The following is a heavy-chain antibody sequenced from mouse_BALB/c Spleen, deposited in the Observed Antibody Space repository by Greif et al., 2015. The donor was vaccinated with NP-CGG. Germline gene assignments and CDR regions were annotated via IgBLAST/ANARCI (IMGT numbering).Heavy chain of an antibody. CDR2: INPGSGGT. D-gene: IGHD1-1*01. CDR1: GYAFTNYL. CDR3: ARGGYYYGKRDYYAMDY. J-gene: IGHJ4*01. V-gene: IGHV1-54*01. Sequence: QVQLQQSGAELVRPGTSVKVSCKASGYAFTNYLIEWVKQRPGQGLEWIGVINPGSGGTNYNEKFEGKATLTADKSSSTAYMQLSSLTSDDSAVYFCARGGYYYGKRDYYAMDYWGQGTSVTVSS.